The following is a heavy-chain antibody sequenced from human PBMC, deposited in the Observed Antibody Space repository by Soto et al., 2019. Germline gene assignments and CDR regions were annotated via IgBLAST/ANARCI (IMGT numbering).Heavy chain of an antibody. CDR2: ISYEGSAR. CDR3: AKDRREWLEEYFQH. J-gene: IGHJ1*01. Sequence: QVHLVESGGGVIQPGKSLRLSCAGSGFTFSDYGMQWVRQAPGKGLEWVAVISYEGSARNYADSVKGRFTISRDNSKNTLYLQMDSLRPEDTGVYYCAKDRREWLEEYFQHWGQGTPVTVSS. D-gene: IGHD6-19*01. V-gene: IGHV3-30*18. CDR1: GFTFSDYG.